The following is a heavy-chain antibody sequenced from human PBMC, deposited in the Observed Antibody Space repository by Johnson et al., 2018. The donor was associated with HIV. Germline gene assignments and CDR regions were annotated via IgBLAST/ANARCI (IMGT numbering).Heavy chain of an antibody. Sequence: VQLVESGGGLVQPGGSLRLSCAASGFTFSSSWMHWVCQAPEKGLEWVSVIYSGGSTYYADSVKGRFTISRDNSKNTLYLQMNSLRAEDTAVFYCAKDPPIYYDFWSGSGNAFDIWGQGAMVTVSS. D-gene: IGHD3-3*01. CDR1: GFTFSSSW. CDR2: IYSGGST. CDR3: AKDPPIYYDFWSGSGNAFDI. V-gene: IGHV3-66*02. J-gene: IGHJ3*02.